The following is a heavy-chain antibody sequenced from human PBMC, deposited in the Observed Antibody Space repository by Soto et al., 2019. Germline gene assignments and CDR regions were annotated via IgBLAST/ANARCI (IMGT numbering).Heavy chain of an antibody. CDR1: GFTFSSYS. CDR2: ISSSSSTI. Sequence: VQLVESGGGLVQPGGSLRLSCAASGFTFSSYSMNWVRQAPGKGLEWVSYISSSSSTIYYADSVKGRFTISRDNAKNSLYLQMNSLRAEDTAVYYCARASTYNWNYDDYWGQGTLVTVSS. V-gene: IGHV3-48*01. CDR3: ARASTYNWNYDDY. J-gene: IGHJ4*02. D-gene: IGHD1-7*01.